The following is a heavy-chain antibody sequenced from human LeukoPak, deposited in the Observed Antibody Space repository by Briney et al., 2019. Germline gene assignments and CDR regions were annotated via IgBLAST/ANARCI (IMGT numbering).Heavy chain of an antibody. V-gene: IGHV3-23*01. CDR2: ISGSGGST. CDR1: GFSFSSYA. D-gene: IGHD6-19*01. CDR3: AKDPSPENTRGWYGYFDY. Sequence: GGSLRLSCAASGFSFSSYAMSWVRQAPGKGLEWVSGISGSGGSTYYADSVKGRFTISRDNSKNTLYLQMNSLRAEDTAVYYCAKDPSPENTRGWYGYFDYWGQGTLVTVSS. J-gene: IGHJ4*02.